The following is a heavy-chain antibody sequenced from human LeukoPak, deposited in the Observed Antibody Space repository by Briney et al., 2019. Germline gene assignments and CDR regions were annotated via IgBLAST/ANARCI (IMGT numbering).Heavy chain of an antibody. CDR2: IYNDGST. D-gene: IGHD1-26*01. J-gene: IGHJ4*02. CDR3: AKSRVVGATGPDS. CDR1: GFTVSSNY. V-gene: IGHV3-53*01. Sequence: QTGGSLRLSCAASGFTVSSNYMSWVRQAPGKGLEWVSVIYNDGSTHYADSVKGRFTISRDNSKNTLYLQMNTLRAEDTAVYYCAKSRVVGATGPDSWGQGTLVTVSS.